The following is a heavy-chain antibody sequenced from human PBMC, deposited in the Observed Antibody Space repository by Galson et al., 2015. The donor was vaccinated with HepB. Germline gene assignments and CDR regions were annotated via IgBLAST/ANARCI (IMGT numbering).Heavy chain of an antibody. Sequence: SLRLSCAASGFTFGGSAMHWVRQASGKGLEWVGRIRTKANAFATAYAASVKGRFTISREDSKNTAYLQMNSLKTEDTAVYYCARHGRQDYGAPFDYWGQGTLVTVSS. CDR1: GFTFGGSA. D-gene: IGHD4-17*01. V-gene: IGHV3-73*01. J-gene: IGHJ4*02. CDR3: ARHGRQDYGAPFDY. CDR2: IRTKANAFAT.